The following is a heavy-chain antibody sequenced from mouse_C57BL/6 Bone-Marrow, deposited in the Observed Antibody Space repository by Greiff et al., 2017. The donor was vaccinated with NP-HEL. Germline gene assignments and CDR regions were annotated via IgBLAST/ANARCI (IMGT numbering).Heavy chain of an antibody. V-gene: IGHV5-17*01. CDR2: ISSGSSTI. J-gene: IGHJ4*01. CDR1: GFTFSDYG. Sequence: EVQGVESGGGLVKPGGSLKLSCAASGFTFSDYGMHWVRQAPEKGLEWVAYISSGSSTIYYADTVKGRFTISRDNAKNTLFLQMTSLRSEDTAMYYFARIYYGNYVYAMGYWGQGTSVTVSS. D-gene: IGHD2-1*01. CDR3: ARIYYGNYVYAMGY.